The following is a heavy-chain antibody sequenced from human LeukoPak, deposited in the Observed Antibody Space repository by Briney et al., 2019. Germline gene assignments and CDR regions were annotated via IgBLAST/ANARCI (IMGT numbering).Heavy chain of an antibody. CDR2: ISYDGSNK. CDR1: GFTFSSYA. J-gene: IGHJ3*02. Sequence: GGSLRLSCAASGFTFSSYAMHWVRQAPGKGPEWVAVISYDGSNKYYADSVKGRFTISRDNSKNTLYLQMNSLRAEDTAVYYCARALAGTGAFDIWGQGTMVTVPS. CDR3: ARALAGTGAFDI. V-gene: IGHV3-30-3*01. D-gene: IGHD6-13*01.